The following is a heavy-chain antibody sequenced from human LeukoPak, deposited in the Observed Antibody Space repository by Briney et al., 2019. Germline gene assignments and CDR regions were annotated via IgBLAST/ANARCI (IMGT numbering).Heavy chain of an antibody. D-gene: IGHD6-13*01. V-gene: IGHV1-46*01. CDR3: ARTTIAAAGTWRYFDY. Sequence: PSASVKVSCKASGYTFTSYYMHWVRQAPGQGLEWMGIINPSGGSTSYAQKFQGRVTMTRDTSTSTVYMELSSLRSEDTAVYYCARTTIAAAGTWRYFDYWGQGTLVTFSS. CDR1: GYTFTSYY. CDR2: INPSGGST. J-gene: IGHJ4*02.